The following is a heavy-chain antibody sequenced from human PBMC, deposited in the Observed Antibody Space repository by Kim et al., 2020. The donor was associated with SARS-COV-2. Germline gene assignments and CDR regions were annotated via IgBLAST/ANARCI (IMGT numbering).Heavy chain of an antibody. D-gene: IGHD3-22*01. CDR3: TILDYYDGGTYWGGFDY. V-gene: IGHV1-24*01. Sequence: ASVKVSRKVSGYTLNEVSMHWVRETPEKGLEWMGHFDPEDGETTYAQKFQGRITLTEDTSSDTAYMQLSGLTSEDTAIYYCTILDYYDGGTYWGGFDYWGQGTLVTVSS. J-gene: IGHJ4*02. CDR2: FDPEDGET. CDR1: GYTLNEVS.